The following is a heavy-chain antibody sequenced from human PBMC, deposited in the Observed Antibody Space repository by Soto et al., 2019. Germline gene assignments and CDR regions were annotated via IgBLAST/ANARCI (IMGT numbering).Heavy chain of an antibody. V-gene: IGHV4-59*01. CDR3: ARGEWFLRGYGMDV. CDR2: IYYGGST. CDR1: GSSQITDY. D-gene: IGHD3-3*01. Sequence: GSSQITDYWSWIRQPPGKRLEYIGFIYYGGSTNYNPSLESRVTISPATSKNQFSLKLSSVTAADTAVYYCARGEWFLRGYGMDVWGRGTTVTVS. J-gene: IGHJ6*02.